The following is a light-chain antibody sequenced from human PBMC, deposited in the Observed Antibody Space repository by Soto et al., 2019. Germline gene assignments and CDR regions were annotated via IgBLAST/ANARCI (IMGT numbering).Light chain of an antibody. CDR1: QSVRSD. Sequence: EIVMTQSPATLSVSPGERATLSCRASQSVRSDLVWYQQKPGQAPRLLIYGASTRATAIPARYSGSGSGTEFNLTIRSMPSEDVAVYYCQQYNNWARTFGQGTKVDIK. CDR2: GAS. CDR3: QQYNNWART. J-gene: IGKJ1*01. V-gene: IGKV3-15*01.